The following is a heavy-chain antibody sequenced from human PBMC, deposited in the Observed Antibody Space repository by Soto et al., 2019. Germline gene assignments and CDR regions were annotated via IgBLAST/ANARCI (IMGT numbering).Heavy chain of an antibody. V-gene: IGHV3-74*01. CDR3: GTVFEH. J-gene: IGHJ4*02. CDR2: VDSDGRGT. CDR1: GITFTNYW. Sequence: EVQLVESGGGSVQPGGSLRLSCVASGITFTNYWMHWVRQVPGKGLVWVARVDSDGRGTSYADFVKGRFTISRDNAKNTRYLHMNSLRFEDTAMYYCGTVFEHWGQGIPVTVSS.